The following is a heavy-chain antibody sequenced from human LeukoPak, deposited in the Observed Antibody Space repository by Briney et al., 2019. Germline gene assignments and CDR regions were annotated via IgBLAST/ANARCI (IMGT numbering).Heavy chain of an antibody. Sequence: SETLSLTCTVSGGSISSSSYSWGWIRQPPGKGLEWIGTVYHHGNTYFNPSLMSRVTISLDTSKNQFSLRLTSVTAADTAKYYCAREVESWFGDLLSYFNSWGQGIQVIVSS. J-gene: IGHJ4*02. V-gene: IGHV4-39*07. CDR2: VYHHGNT. CDR1: GGSISSSSYS. D-gene: IGHD3-10*01. CDR3: AREVESWFGDLLSYFNS.